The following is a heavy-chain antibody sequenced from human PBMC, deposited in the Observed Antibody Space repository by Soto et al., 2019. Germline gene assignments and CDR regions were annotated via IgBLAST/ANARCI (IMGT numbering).Heavy chain of an antibody. CDR2: ISGSGGST. CDR3: AKNGCGGDCYSSVAGNWFDP. J-gene: IGHJ5*02. V-gene: IGHV3-23*01. CDR1: GFTFSGNV. Sequence: GGSLRLSCIASGFTFSGNVMSWVRQDPGKGLEWTSIISGSGGSTYYADSVKGRFTISRDNSNNTLYLQMHSLTAADTAVYYSAKNGCGGDCYSSVAGNWFDPWGQGT. D-gene: IGHD2-21*02.